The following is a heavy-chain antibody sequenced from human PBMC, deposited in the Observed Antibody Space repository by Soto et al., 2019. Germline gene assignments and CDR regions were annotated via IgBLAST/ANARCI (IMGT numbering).Heavy chain of an antibody. V-gene: IGHV1-3*01. D-gene: IGHD3-22*01. J-gene: IGHJ4*02. Sequence: QVQLVQSGAEVKKPGASVKVSCKASGYTFTSYAMHWVRQAPGQRLEWMGWINAGNGNTKYSQKFQGRVTITRDTSASTAYMELSSVRSEDTAVYYCAREDYYDSSGYDTRDYWGQGTLVTVSS. CDR3: AREDYYDSSGYDTRDY. CDR2: INAGNGNT. CDR1: GYTFTSYA.